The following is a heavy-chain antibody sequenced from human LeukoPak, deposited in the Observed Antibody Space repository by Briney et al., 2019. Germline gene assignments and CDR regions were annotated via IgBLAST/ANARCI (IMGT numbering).Heavy chain of an antibody. CDR3: ASFYCSGGSCYQYYSYYYMDV. Sequence: SETLSLTCTVSGGSISSSSYYWGWIRQPPGKGLEWIGSIYYSGSTYYNPSLKSRVTISVDTSKNQFSLKLNSVTAADTAVYYCASFYCSGGSCYQYYSYYYMDVWGKGTTVTISS. CDR2: IYYSGST. CDR1: GGSISSSSYY. V-gene: IGHV4-39*01. D-gene: IGHD2-15*01. J-gene: IGHJ6*03.